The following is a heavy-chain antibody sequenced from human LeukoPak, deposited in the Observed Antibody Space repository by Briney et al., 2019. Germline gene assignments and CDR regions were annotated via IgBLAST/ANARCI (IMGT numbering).Heavy chain of an antibody. D-gene: IGHD6-19*01. Sequence: SETLSLTCSVSAGSISSSSWWSWVRQSPVKGLEWIGEIYLYGTTNYNPSLKSRVTISVDKSKNQFSLKLSSVTAADTAVYYCATVLNSSGWYTYFAYWGQGTLVTVSS. J-gene: IGHJ4*02. CDR2: IYLYGTT. CDR1: AGSISSSSW. V-gene: IGHV4-4*02. CDR3: ATVLNSSGWYTYFAY.